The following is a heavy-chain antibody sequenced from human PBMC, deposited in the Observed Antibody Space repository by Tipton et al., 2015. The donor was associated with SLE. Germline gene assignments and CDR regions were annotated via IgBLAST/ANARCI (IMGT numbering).Heavy chain of an antibody. D-gene: IGHD4-11*01. V-gene: IGHV4-31*02. CDR3: ARRSDDYSNWFDP. CDR2: IYYSGST. CDR1: GGSISSGGYY. J-gene: IGHJ5*02. Sequence: LRLSCTVSGGSISSGGYYWSWIRQHPGKGLEWIGYIYYSGSTYYNPSLKSRFTISVDTSTNQFSLELSSMTAADTAVYYCARRSDDYSNWFDPWGQGTQVSVSS.